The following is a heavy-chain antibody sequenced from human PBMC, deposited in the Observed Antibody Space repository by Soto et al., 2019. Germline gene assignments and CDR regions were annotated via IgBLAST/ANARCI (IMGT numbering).Heavy chain of an antibody. CDR3: ARVLVGTKDAFDI. CDR2: ISSDSSSI. J-gene: IGHJ3*02. D-gene: IGHD1-26*01. Sequence: GGSLRLSCAASRFTFSNYAMHWVRQAPGKGLEWISSISSDSSSIYYADSVKGRFTISRDNAKNSLYLQMNSLRAEDTAVYYCARVLVGTKDAFDIWGQGTMVTVSS. CDR1: RFTFSNYA. V-gene: IGHV3-48*01.